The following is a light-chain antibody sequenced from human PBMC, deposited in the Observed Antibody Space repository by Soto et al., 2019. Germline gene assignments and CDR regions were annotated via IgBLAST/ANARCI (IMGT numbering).Light chain of an antibody. J-gene: IGKJ1*01. V-gene: IGKV1-33*01. Sequence: DIQMTQSPSSLSASVGDRVTITCQASQDISNYLNWYQQKPGKAPKLLIYDASNLETGVPSRFSGSGSGTDFTFTISSLQPEDIATYYCQQYDTLPPWTFGQGTKVKIK. CDR3: QQYDTLPPWT. CDR1: QDISNY. CDR2: DAS.